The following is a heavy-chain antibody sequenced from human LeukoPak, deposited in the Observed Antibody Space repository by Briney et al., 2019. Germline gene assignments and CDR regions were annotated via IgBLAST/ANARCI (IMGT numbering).Heavy chain of an antibody. CDR3: ARGRATVATVYGWFDP. V-gene: IGHV1-69*13. D-gene: IGHD4-17*01. CDR2: IIPIFGTG. J-gene: IGHJ5*02. Sequence: SVKVSCKASGGTFSNYAISWVRQAPGQGLEWMGGIIPIFGTGNYAQKFQGRVTITADESTSTAYMELSRLRSDDTAVYYCARGRATVATVYGWFDPWGQGTLVTVSS. CDR1: GGTFSNYA.